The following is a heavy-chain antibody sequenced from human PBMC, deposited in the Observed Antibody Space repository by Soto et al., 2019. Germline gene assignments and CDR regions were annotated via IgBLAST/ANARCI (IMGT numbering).Heavy chain of an antibody. J-gene: IGHJ5*02. V-gene: IGHV1-3*05. CDR2: INAGNGNT. CDR1: GYTFTSYA. Sequence: QVQLVQSGAEEKKPGASVKVSCKASGYTFTSYAMHWVRQAPGQRLEWMGWINAGNGNTKYSQKFQGRVTITRDTSASTAYMELSSLRSEDTAVYYCARGGVDTAARENWFDPWGQGSLVTVSS. D-gene: IGHD1-26*01. CDR3: ARGGVDTAARENWFDP.